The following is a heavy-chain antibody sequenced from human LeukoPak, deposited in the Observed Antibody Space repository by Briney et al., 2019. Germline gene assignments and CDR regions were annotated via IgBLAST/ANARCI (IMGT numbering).Heavy chain of an antibody. V-gene: IGHV5-51*01. CDR3: ARRGYDILTGYYFEAPNWFDP. J-gene: IGHJ5*02. D-gene: IGHD3-9*01. CDR1: GSRFTSYW. CDR2: IYPGDSDT. Sequence: GAALKISFKGSGSRFTSYWIGWVRPMPGKGREWMGIIYPGDSDTRYSPSFQGQVTISADKSISTAYLQRSYLKLSDTAMYYCARRGYDILTGYYFEAPNWFDPWGQGTLVTVSS.